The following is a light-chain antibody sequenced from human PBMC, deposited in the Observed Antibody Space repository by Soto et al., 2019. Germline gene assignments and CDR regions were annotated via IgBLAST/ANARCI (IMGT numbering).Light chain of an antibody. CDR3: QQYNNWPWT. Sequence: VMTQSPATLSVSPGDRAALSCRASQSVSTNLAWYQQKPGQAPRLLIYFASTRATAVPARFSGSGSGTEFTLTISSLQSEDFAVYYCQQYNNWPWTFGQGTKVDI. CDR1: QSVSTN. V-gene: IGKV3-15*01. CDR2: FAS. J-gene: IGKJ1*01.